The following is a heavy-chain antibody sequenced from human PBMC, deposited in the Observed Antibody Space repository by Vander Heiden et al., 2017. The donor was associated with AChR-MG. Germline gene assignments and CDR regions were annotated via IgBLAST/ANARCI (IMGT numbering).Heavy chain of an antibody. CDR2: ISQSESS. CDR3: ARGFLTGVSRFYFDY. Sequence: QVQLQESGPGLVKPSETLSPTCAVSDYSISSGYYWGWIRQPPGKGLEWIGSISQSESSYYNPSLKSRVAISVDSSENQFSLKLTSVTAADTAVYYCARGFLTGVSRFYFDYWGQGTLVTVSS. D-gene: IGHD3-3*01. V-gene: IGHV4-38-2*01. J-gene: IGHJ4*02. CDR1: DYSISSGYY.